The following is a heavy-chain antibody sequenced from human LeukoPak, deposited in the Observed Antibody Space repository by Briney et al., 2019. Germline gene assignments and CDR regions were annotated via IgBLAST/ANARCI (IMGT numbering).Heavy chain of an antibody. V-gene: IGHV3-30*18. Sequence: GGSLRLSCAASGFTFSSYGMHWVRQAPGKGLERVAVNKYYADSVKGRFTISRDNSKNTLYLQMNSLRAEDTAVYYCAKGRRYSSSRPFDYWGQGTLVTVSS. J-gene: IGHJ4*02. CDR2: NK. CDR1: GFTFSSYG. CDR3: AKGRRYSSSRPFDY. D-gene: IGHD6-19*01.